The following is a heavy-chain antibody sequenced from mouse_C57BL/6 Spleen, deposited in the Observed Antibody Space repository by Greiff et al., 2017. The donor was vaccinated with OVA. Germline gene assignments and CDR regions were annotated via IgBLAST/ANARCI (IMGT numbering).Heavy chain of an antibody. J-gene: IGHJ4*01. CDR1: GYTFTDYN. CDR3: ARCDYDDYYYAMDY. Sequence: VQLQQSGPELVKPGASVKIPCKASGYTFTDYNMDWVKQSHGKSLEWIGDINPNNGGTIYNQKFKGKATLTVDKSSSTAYMELRSLTSEDTAVYYCARCDYDDYYYAMDYWGQGTSVTVSS. D-gene: IGHD2-4*01. CDR2: INPNNGGT. V-gene: IGHV1-18*01.